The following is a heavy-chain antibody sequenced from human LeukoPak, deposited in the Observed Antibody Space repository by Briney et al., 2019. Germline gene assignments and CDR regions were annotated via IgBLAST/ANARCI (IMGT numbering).Heavy chain of an antibody. CDR1: GYTFTSYG. V-gene: IGHV1-18*01. CDR3: ATDRITGGFDP. D-gene: IGHD1-14*01. J-gene: IGHJ5*02. Sequence: ASVKVSCKASGYTFTSYGISWVRQAPGQGLEWMGWISAYNGNTNYAQKLQGRVTMTEDTSTDTAYMELSSLRSEDTAVYYCATDRITGGFDPWGQGTLVTVSS. CDR2: ISAYNGNT.